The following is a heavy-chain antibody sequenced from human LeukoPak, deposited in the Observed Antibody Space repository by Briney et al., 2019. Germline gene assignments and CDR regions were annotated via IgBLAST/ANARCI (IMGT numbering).Heavy chain of an antibody. CDR3: VRGRYSSGWFKDKNWFDP. J-gene: IGHJ5*02. CDR2: IYYSGST. Sequence: SVTLSLTCTVSGGSISSYYWSWIRQPPGKGLEWIGYIYYSGSTNYNPSLKSRVTISVDTSKNQFSLNLSSVTAADTAVYYCVRGRYSSGWFKDKNWFDPWGQGIPVTASS. D-gene: IGHD6-19*01. V-gene: IGHV4-59*12. CDR1: GGSISSYY.